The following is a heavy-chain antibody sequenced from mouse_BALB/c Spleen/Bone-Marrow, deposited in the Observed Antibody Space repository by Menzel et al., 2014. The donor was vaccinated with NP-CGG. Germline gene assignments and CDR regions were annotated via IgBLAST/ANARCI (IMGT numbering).Heavy chain of an antibody. J-gene: IGHJ2*01. CDR1: GYTFTSYW. Sequence: QVQLQQSGAELVRSGASVKLSCKASGYTFTSYWINWVKQRPGQGLEWIGNIYPSDSYTNYNQKFKDKATLTVDKSSSTAYMQLSSPTSEDSAVYYCTRKYGPLYYLDYWGQGTTLTVSS. D-gene: IGHD2-10*02. CDR3: TRKYGPLYYLDY. V-gene: IGHV1-69*02. CDR2: IYPSDSYT.